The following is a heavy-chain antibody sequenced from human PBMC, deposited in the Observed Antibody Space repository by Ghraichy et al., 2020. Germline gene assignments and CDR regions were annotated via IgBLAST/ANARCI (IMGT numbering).Heavy chain of an antibody. CDR3: ARTRNPINEKWELRTRWYFDL. J-gene: IGHJ2*01. D-gene: IGHD1-26*01. CDR1: GGSFSGYY. V-gene: IGHV4-34*01. CDR2: INHSGST. Sequence: SETLSLTCAVYGGSFSGYYWSWIRQPPGKGLEWIGEINHSGSTNYNPSLKSRVTISVDTSKNQFSLKLSSVTAADTAVYYCARTRNPINEKWELRTRWYFDLWGRGTLVTVSS.